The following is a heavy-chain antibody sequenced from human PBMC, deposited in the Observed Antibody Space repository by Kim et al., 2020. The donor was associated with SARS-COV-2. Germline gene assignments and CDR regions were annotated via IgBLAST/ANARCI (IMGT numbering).Heavy chain of an antibody. Sequence: ASVKVSCKASGYTFTSYAMHWVRQAPGQRLEWMGWINAGNGNTKYSQKFQGRVTITRDTSASTAYMELSSLRSEDTAVYYCARSRWLLPHHKPYYFDYWGQGTLVTVSS. D-gene: IGHD5-12*01. CDR2: INAGNGNT. CDR1: GYTFTSYA. V-gene: IGHV1-3*01. J-gene: IGHJ4*02. CDR3: ARSRWLLPHHKPYYFDY.